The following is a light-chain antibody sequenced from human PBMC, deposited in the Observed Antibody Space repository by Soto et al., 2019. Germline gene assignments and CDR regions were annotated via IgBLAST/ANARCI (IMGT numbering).Light chain of an antibody. CDR1: QSIGTY. CDR2: DTF. J-gene: IGKJ3*01. Sequence: EIVLTQSPATLSLSPGERATLSCRASQSIGTYLAWYQQRPGQAPRLLIYDTFHRATGIPARFSGSGAGTDFTLSISTLEPEDFAVYYCRHRGSLFSFGPGTKVDFK. V-gene: IGKV3-11*01. CDR3: RHRGSLFS.